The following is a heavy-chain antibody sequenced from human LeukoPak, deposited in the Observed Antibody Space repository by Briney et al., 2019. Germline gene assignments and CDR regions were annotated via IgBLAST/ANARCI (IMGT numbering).Heavy chain of an antibody. D-gene: IGHD6-19*01. CDR2: ISGSGGST. Sequence: GGSLRLSCAASGFTFSSYAISWVRQAPGKGLEWVSAISGSGGSTYYADSVKDRFTISRDNSKNTLYLQMNSLRAEDTAVYYCAKDRQQWLVRCWFDPWGQGTLVTVSS. J-gene: IGHJ5*02. CDR1: GFTFSSYA. CDR3: AKDRQQWLVRCWFDP. V-gene: IGHV3-23*01.